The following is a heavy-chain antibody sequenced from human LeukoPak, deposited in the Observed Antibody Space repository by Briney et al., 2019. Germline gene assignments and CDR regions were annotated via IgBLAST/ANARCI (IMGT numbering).Heavy chain of an antibody. CDR3: ARGTGGGDCNS. Sequence: ASVKVSCKASGGTFSSYAISWVRQAPGQGLEWMGRINPNSGGTNYAQKFQGRVTMTRDTSISTAYMELSRLRSDDTAVYYCARGTGGGDCNSWGQGTLVTVSS. CDR2: INPNSGGT. J-gene: IGHJ5*02. D-gene: IGHD2-21*02. V-gene: IGHV1-2*06. CDR1: GGTFSSYA.